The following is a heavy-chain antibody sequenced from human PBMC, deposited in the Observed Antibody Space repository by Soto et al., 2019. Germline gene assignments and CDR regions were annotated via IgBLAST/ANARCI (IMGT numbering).Heavy chain of an antibody. CDR1: GGSFSGYY. Sequence: SETLSLTCAVYGGSFSGYYWSWIRQPPGKGLEWIGEINHSGSTNYNPSLKSRVPISVETSKNQFSLRLSSVTAADTAVYYCARGRRMIVVVPAAIYFFDYWGQGTLVTVSS. CDR2: INHSGST. J-gene: IGHJ4*02. V-gene: IGHV4-34*01. D-gene: IGHD2-2*01. CDR3: ARGRRMIVVVPAAIYFFDY.